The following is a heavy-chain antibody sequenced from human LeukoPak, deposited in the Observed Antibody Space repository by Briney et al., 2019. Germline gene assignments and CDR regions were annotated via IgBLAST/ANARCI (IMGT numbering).Heavy chain of an antibody. CDR2: ISGSGGST. V-gene: IGHV3-23*01. Sequence: PGGSLRLSCAASGFTFSSYSMNWVRQAPGKGLEWVSAISGSGGSTYYADSVKGRFTISRDNSKNTLYLQMNSLRAEDTAVYYCAKLPPTCSGGSCYSPYYFDYWGQGTLVTVSS. J-gene: IGHJ4*02. D-gene: IGHD2-15*01. CDR3: AKLPPTCSGGSCYSPYYFDY. CDR1: GFTFSSYS.